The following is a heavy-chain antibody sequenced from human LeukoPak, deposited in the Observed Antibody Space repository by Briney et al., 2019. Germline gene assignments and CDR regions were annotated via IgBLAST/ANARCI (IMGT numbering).Heavy chain of an antibody. D-gene: IGHD3-10*01. V-gene: IGHV4-59*12. CDR3: ARVSYYGSGSYYRWFDP. CDR2: IYYSGST. Sequence: KPSETLSLTCTVSGGSISSYYWSWIRQPPGKGLEWIGYIYYSGSTNYNPSLKSRVTISVDTSKNQFSLKLSSVTAADTAVYYCARVSYYGSGSYYRWFDPWGQGTLVTVSS. CDR1: GGSISSYY. J-gene: IGHJ5*02.